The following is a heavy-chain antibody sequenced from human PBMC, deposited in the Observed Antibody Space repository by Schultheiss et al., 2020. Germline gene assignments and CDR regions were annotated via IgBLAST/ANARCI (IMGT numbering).Heavy chain of an antibody. Sequence: GSLRLSCAVYGGSFSGYYWSWIRQPPGKGLEWIGEIYHSGSTNYNPSLKSRVTISVDTSKNQFSLKLSSVTAADTAVYYCARGRAWRYGMDVWGQGTTV. CDR3: ARGRAWRYGMDV. V-gene: IGHV4-34*01. CDR1: GGSFSGYY. CDR2: IYHSGST. J-gene: IGHJ6*02. D-gene: IGHD1-1*01.